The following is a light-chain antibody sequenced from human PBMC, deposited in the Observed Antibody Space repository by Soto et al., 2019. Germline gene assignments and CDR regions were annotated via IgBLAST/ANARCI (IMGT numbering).Light chain of an antibody. Sequence: IVMKLTRATLSVTPGEIASLSCRASQSVSNNLAWYQHKPGQAPRLLIFGVSTRATGIPARFSGSGSGTEYTLTISSLQSEDSAIHYCQQYTTWPPSSFAQGTKADI. J-gene: IGKJ1*01. V-gene: IGKV3-15*01. CDR3: QQYTTWPPSS. CDR2: GVS. CDR1: QSVSNN.